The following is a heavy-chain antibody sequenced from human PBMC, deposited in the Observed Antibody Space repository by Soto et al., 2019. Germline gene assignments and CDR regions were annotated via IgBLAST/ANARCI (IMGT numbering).Heavy chain of an antibody. CDR3: ARFGGYYNFDY. V-gene: IGHV3-7*03. J-gene: IGHJ4*02. CDR1: GFTFSSYG. Sequence: EVLLVESGGDLVQPGGSLRLSCAASGFTFSSYGMSWVRQAPGKGLEWVANIRQDGSAKYYVDSVKGRFTISRDKAKNSLYLQMNSLRTEDTALYYCARFGGYYNFDYWGQGTLVTVSS. CDR2: IRQDGSAK. D-gene: IGHD3-3*01.